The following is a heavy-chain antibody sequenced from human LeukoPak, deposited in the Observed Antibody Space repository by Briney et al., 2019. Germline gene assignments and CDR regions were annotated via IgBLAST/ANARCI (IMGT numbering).Heavy chain of an antibody. J-gene: IGHJ4*02. D-gene: IGHD5-12*01. V-gene: IGHV3-23*01. CDR2: ISGSSGST. CDR1: GFTFSSYA. Sequence: GGSLRLSCAASGFTFSSYAMSWVRQAPGKGLEWVSTISGSSGSTYYADSVKGRLTISRDSSKNTLYLQMKSLRAEDTAVYYCARDRYSGYGGLFEYWGQGTLVTVSS. CDR3: ARDRYSGYGGLFEY.